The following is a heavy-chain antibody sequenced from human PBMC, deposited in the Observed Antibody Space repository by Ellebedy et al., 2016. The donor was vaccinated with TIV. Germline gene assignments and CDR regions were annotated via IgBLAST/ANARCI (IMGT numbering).Heavy chain of an antibody. V-gene: IGHV3-23*01. D-gene: IGHD1-14*01. CDR2: FGVSGESP. Sequence: GESLKISCAASGFTFSNFAMSWVRQAPGRGLEWVSGFGVSGESPYYAESVKGRFTISRDNSMSTLSLQMSSLRADDTAIYYCVRGRSGTYIHHAFDSWGQGILVTVSS. CDR1: GFTFSNFA. CDR3: VRGRSGTYIHHAFDS. J-gene: IGHJ4*02.